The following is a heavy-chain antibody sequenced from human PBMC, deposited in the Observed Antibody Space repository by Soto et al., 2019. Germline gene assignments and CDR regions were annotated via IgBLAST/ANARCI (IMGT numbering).Heavy chain of an antibody. Sequence: QVQLVESGGGVVQPGRSLRLSCAASGFTFSSYAMHWVRQAPGQGLEWVAVISYDGSNKYYADSVKGRFTISRDNSKNTLYLQMNSLRAEDTAVYYCARVVGAMYYFDYWGQGTLVTVSS. V-gene: IGHV3-30-3*01. D-gene: IGHD1-26*01. J-gene: IGHJ4*02. CDR3: ARVVGAMYYFDY. CDR1: GFTFSSYA. CDR2: ISYDGSNK.